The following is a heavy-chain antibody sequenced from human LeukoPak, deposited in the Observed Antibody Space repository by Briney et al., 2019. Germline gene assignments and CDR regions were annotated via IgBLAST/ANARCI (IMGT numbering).Heavy chain of an antibody. CDR2: ISGSGGGT. V-gene: IGHV3-23*01. D-gene: IGHD1-1*01. J-gene: IGHJ4*02. Sequence: GGSLRLSCAASGFTFSSYAMSWVRQAPGKGLEWVSAISGSGGGTYYAHSVKGWFTISRDNSKNTLYLQMNSLRAEDTAVYYCAKDSVRFSVQPYYFDYWGQGTLVTVSS. CDR1: GFTFSSYA. CDR3: AKDSVRFSVQPYYFDY.